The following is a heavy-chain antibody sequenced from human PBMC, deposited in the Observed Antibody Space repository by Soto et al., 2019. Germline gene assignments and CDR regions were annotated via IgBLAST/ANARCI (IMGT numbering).Heavy chain of an antibody. CDR1: GFSLSTSGVG. D-gene: IGHD3-10*01. CDR2: IYGDDDK. Sequence: QITLKESGPTLVKPTQTLTLTCTFSGFSLSTSGVGVSWFRQPPGMALEWLALIYGDDDKRYSPSLKSRLTITKDTSKNQVVLKMTNMDPVDTATYYCAHVSYYCGTGGMDVWGQGTTVTVSS. J-gene: IGHJ6*02. V-gene: IGHV2-5*02. CDR3: AHVSYYCGTGGMDV.